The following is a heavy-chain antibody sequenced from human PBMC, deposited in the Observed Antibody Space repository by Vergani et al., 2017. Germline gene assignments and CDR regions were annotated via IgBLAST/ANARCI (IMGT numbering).Heavy chain of an antibody. Sequence: EVQLVESGGGLVKRGGSLRLSCAASGFTFSSYSMNWVRQAPGKGLEWVSSTSSSSSYIHYSDSLKGRFTISRDNAKSSLYLQMNSLRAEDTAVYYCARGLLGYCSSTSCYEAFDIWGQGTMVTVSS. CDR1: GFTFSSYS. CDR3: ARGLLGYCSSTSCYEAFDI. V-gene: IGHV3-21*01. D-gene: IGHD2-2*01. J-gene: IGHJ3*02. CDR2: TSSSSSYI.